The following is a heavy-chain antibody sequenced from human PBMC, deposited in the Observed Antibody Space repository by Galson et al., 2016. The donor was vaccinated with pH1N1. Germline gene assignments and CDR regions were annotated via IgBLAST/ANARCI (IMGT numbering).Heavy chain of an antibody. CDR3: ARVRSSGYNYAQQFVD. Sequence: SLRLSCAASGFTFSIFAMHWVRQAPGEGLEWVAVISSSGDNIFYADSVKGRFTISRDSSKNTLYLQMKNLRPEDTAVYYCARVRSSGYNYAQQFVDWGQGTLVTVSS. CDR1: GFTFSIFA. J-gene: IGHJ4*02. D-gene: IGHD5-18*01. V-gene: IGHV3-30-3*01. CDR2: ISSSGDNI.